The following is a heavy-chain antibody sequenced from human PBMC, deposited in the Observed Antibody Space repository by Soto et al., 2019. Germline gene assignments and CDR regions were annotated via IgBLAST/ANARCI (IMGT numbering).Heavy chain of an antibody. CDR3: AAQTGVVDVAINY. V-gene: IGHV4-39*01. Sequence: QLQLQESGPGLVKPSETLSLTCTVSGDSISRSSYYWAWIRQPPGKGLEWIGSVYYTGRGYFNPSLESRVTISVDTSKNQFSLKLSSVTAADTAVYYCAAQTGVVDVAINYWGQGTLVTVSS. J-gene: IGHJ4*02. CDR1: GDSISRSSYY. CDR2: VYYTGRG. D-gene: IGHD5-18*01.